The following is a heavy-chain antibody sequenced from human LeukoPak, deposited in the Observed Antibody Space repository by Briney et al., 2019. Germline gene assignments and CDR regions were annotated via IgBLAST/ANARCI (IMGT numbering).Heavy chain of an antibody. V-gene: IGHV4-39*07. CDR1: GGSISSSSYY. J-gene: IGHJ6*03. CDR2: IYYSGST. Sequence: SETLSLTCTVSGGSISSSSYYWGWIRQPPGKGLEWIGSIYYSGSTYYNPSLKSRVTISVDTSKNQFSLKLSSVTAADTAVYYCARVRHAAMVRGVIITGTRDYYYYMDVWGKGTTVTVSS. CDR3: ARVRHAAMVRGVIITGTRDYYYYMDV. D-gene: IGHD3-10*01.